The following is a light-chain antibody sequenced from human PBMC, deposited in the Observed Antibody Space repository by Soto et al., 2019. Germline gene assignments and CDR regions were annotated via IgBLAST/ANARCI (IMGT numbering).Light chain of an antibody. CDR3: QLFGNSPLLT. Sequence: EIVMTQSPGTLSLSPGERATLSCRASQSVSSNLAWYQQKPGQAPRLLIYGASTRATGIPARFSGSGSGTDFTLTISRLEPEDFAVFYCQLFGNSPLLTFGGGTKVDIK. V-gene: IGKV3-20*01. J-gene: IGKJ4*01. CDR1: QSVSSN. CDR2: GAS.